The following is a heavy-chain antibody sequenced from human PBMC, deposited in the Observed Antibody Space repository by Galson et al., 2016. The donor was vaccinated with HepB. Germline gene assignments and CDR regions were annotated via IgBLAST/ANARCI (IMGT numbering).Heavy chain of an antibody. Sequence: SLRLSCAASGFTFSDYAIHWVRQAPGKGLEWVAVIWYDGNNKFYSDSVKGRFIVSGDNSSSLFYLQMNSLRVEDTAVYYCARDPASNDYIWGWDVWGQGTTVTVSS. V-gene: IGHV3-33*01. J-gene: IGHJ6*02. CDR2: IWYDGNNK. CDR3: ARDPASNDYIWGWDV. CDR1: GFTFSDYA. D-gene: IGHD3-16*01.